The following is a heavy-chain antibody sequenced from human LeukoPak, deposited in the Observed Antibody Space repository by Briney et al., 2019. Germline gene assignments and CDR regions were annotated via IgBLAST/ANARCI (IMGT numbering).Heavy chain of an antibody. CDR2: ISGSGGST. J-gene: IGHJ4*02. Sequence: AGGSLRLSCAASGFTFSSYAMSWVRQAPGKGVDWVSAISGSGGSTYYADSVKGRFTISRDNSKNTLYLQMNSLRAEDTAVYYCAKETLITRVFDYWGQGTLVTVSS. CDR3: AKETLITRVFDY. V-gene: IGHV3-23*01. CDR1: GFTFSSYA. D-gene: IGHD3-16*01.